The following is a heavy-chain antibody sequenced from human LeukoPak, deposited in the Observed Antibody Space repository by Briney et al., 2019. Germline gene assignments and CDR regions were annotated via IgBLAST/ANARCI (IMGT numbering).Heavy chain of an antibody. CDR1: GFTVSSNY. D-gene: IGHD6-19*01. CDR3: ARGLARRRLDH. Sequence: PGGSLRLSCAASGFTVSSNYMSWVRRAPGKGLEWVSVIYSGGTTDYVDSVKGRFTISRDNSKNTVYLQMNSLRAEDTAVYYCARGLARRRLDHWGQGTLVTVSS. V-gene: IGHV3-53*01. CDR2: IYSGGTT. J-gene: IGHJ4*02.